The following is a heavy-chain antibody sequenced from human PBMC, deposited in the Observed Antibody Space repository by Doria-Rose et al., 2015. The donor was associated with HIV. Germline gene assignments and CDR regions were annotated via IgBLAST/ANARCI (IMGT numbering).Heavy chain of an antibody. CDR1: GGSFSSSYH. V-gene: IGHV4-39*07. CDR2: FYFSGTT. D-gene: IGHD1-26*01. J-gene: IGHJ4*02. CDR3: AGDGIVGAISYFAY. Sequence: VQLQESGPRLVKPSETLSLTCTVSGGSFSSSYHWGWIRQTPEKGLEWIGNFYFSGTTYYNPSLKSRVTMSVDTSKPQFSLGLSSVPAANTAVYSCAGDGIVGAISYFAYWGQGILVTVSP.